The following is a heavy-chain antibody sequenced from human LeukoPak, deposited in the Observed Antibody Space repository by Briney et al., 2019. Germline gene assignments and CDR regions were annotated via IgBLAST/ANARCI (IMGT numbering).Heavy chain of an antibody. J-gene: IGHJ4*02. V-gene: IGHV4-59*01. CDR1: ADSLRRYY. CDR3: TGGRRYYDSSGYAHVHYFDY. D-gene: IGHD3-22*01. Sequence: SETLSLTCTVSADSLRRYYWRSIPEPPGKGLEWIGDIYYNGNTNYNTTLRSRVTISVDTSKNQFSLRLSSVTAADTPLYCVTGGRRYYDSSGYAHVHYFDYWGQGTVVTVSS. CDR2: IYYNGNT.